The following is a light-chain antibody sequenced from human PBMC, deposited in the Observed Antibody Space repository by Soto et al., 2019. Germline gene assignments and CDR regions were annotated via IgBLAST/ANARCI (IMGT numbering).Light chain of an antibody. Sequence: QSVLTQPASVSGSPGQSITISCTGTSSDVGSYNLVSWYQHHPGKAPKLMIYEVSKRPSGVSNRFSGSKSGNTASLAISGLQAEDEADYYCCSYAGSSTYVFGTGTQLTVL. J-gene: IGLJ1*01. CDR2: EVS. V-gene: IGLV2-23*02. CDR1: SSDVGSYNL. CDR3: CSYAGSSTYV.